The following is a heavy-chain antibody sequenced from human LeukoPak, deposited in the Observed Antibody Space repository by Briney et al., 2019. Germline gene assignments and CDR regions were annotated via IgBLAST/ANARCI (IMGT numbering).Heavy chain of an antibody. J-gene: IGHJ4*02. CDR1: GYSVTCYY. CDR2: INPNSGGT. Sequence: GASVKVSCKAAGYSVTCYYMHWVRQAPGQGLEWMGWINPNSGGTNYAQKFQGRVTMTRDTSISTAYMELSRLRSDDTAVYYCARDGSFDYWGQGTLVTVSS. D-gene: IGHD2-15*01. CDR3: ARDGSFDY. V-gene: IGHV1-2*02.